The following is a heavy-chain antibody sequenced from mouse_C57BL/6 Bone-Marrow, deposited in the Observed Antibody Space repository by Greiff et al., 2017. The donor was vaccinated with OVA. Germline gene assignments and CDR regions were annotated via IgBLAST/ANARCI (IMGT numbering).Heavy chain of an antibody. V-gene: IGHV1-62-2*01. D-gene: IGHD2-1*01. CDR1: GYTFTEYT. J-gene: IGHJ1*03. CDR2: FYPGSGSI. Sequence: QVQLKESGAELVKPGASVKLSCKASGYTFTEYTIHWVKQRSGQGLEWIGWFYPGSGSIKYNEKFKDKATLTADKSSSTVYMELSRLTSEDSAVYFCARHERGPGNLGWYFDVWGTGTTVTVSS. CDR3: ARHERGPGNLGWYFDV.